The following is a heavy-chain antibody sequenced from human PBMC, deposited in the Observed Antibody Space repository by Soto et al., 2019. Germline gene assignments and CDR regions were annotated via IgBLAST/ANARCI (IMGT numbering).Heavy chain of an antibody. D-gene: IGHD5-12*01. CDR2: ISARGGSS. CDR1: GFSFSSYA. J-gene: IGHJ4*02. Sequence: EVQLLESGGGLVQPGGLLRLSCAASGFSFSSYAMVWVRQAPGKGLEWVSVISARGGSSYFADSVKGRFTISRDNSKNVLSLEMNSLRAEDTAIYFCAKGSIEYSASVDNWGQGTLVLVSS. CDR3: AKGSIEYSASVDN. V-gene: IGHV3-23*01.